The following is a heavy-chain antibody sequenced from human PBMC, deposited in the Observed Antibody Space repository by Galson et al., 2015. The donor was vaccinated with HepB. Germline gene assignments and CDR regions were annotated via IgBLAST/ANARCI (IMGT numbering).Heavy chain of an antibody. V-gene: IGHV3-49*03. J-gene: IGHJ4*02. CDR1: GFTFGDYA. CDR2: KRSKTYGGTT. CDR3: SRVTDCSGTSCNDY. Sequence: SLRLSCAASGFTFGDYAMNWFRQAPGKGLEWVGFKRSKTYGGTTEYGASVKGRFTISRDDSNSIAYLQMNSLKTEDTAVYYCSRVTDCSGTSCNDYWGQGTLVTVSS. D-gene: IGHD2-2*01.